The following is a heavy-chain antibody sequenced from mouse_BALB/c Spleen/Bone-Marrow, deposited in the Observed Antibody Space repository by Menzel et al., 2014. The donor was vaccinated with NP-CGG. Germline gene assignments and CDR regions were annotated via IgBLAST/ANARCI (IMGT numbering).Heavy chain of an antibody. CDR3: ARWHYGNYYYAMDY. J-gene: IGHJ4*01. CDR1: GYTFSSYW. V-gene: IGHV1-9*01. Sequence: VQLQQSGAELMKPGASVKISCKATGYTFSSYWLEWVIQRPGHGLEWIGEILPGSGSFNYNEKFKGKATFTADTSSNIAYMQLSSLTSEDSAVYYCARWHYGNYYYAMDYWGQGTSVTVSS. CDR2: ILPGSGSF. D-gene: IGHD2-1*01.